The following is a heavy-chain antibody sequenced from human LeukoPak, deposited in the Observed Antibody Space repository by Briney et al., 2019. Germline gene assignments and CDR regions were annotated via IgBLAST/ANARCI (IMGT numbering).Heavy chain of an antibody. CDR1: GDSFSSYY. Sequence: SETLSLTCTVSGDSFSSYYWSWIRQPPGKGLEWIGYISYSGSTAYNPSLKSRVIVSVDTSKKQFSLKVRSVTAADTAVYYCTREGGYSGWFDPWGQGTLVTVSS. CDR3: TREGGYSGWFDP. D-gene: IGHD5-18*01. J-gene: IGHJ5*02. V-gene: IGHV4-59*01. CDR2: ISYSGST.